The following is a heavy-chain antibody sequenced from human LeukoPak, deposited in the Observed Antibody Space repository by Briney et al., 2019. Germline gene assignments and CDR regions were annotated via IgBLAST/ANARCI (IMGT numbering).Heavy chain of an antibody. CDR1: GFTVSSNY. D-gene: IGHD3-22*01. V-gene: IGHV3-53*01. CDR3: ARAEEDYYDSSGYSNWFDP. CDR2: IYSGGST. Sequence: GGSLRLSCAASGFTVSSNYMSWVRQAPGKGLEWVSVIYSGGSTYYADSVKGRFTISRDNSKNTLYLKMNSLRAEDTAVYYCARAEEDYYDSSGYSNWFDPWGQGTLVTVSS. J-gene: IGHJ5*02.